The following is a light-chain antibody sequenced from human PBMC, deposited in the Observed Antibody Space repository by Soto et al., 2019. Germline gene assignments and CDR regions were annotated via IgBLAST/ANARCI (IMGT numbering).Light chain of an antibody. CDR2: GAS. CDR3: QQFGNSVYT. Sequence: EIVLTQSPGTLSLSPGERATISCRASQSINTRYLAWYQQKPGQAPRLLIYGASSRAIGIPDRFSGSGSGTYFTRTISSLAPEDFAVYYCQQFGNSVYTFGQGTKLEI. J-gene: IGKJ2*01. CDR1: QSINTRY. V-gene: IGKV3-20*01.